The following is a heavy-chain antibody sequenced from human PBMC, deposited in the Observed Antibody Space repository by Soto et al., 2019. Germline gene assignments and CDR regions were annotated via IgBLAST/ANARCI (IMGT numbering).Heavy chain of an antibody. D-gene: IGHD4-17*01. CDR3: ARGFYGDYPLYFDL. CDR1: GFTVNSNY. V-gene: IGHV3-66*01. CDR2: IYSDGST. Sequence: QLVESGGGLVQPGGSLRLSCAASGFTVNSNYMTWVRQAPGKGLEWVSIIYSDGSTYSADSVKDRFSISRDNFKNTLYLQMNCLRVEDTAVYFCARGFYGDYPLYFDLWGRGTLVTVSS. J-gene: IGHJ2*01.